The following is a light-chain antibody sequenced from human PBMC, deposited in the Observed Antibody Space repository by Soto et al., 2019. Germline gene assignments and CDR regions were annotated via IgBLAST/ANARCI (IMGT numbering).Light chain of an antibody. J-gene: IGKJ1*01. CDR3: QQYCSKART. Sequence: EAVLTQSPDTLSLSPGERAILSCRASQSITPSYLAWYQQKPGQAPRLLIYGTFSRATGIPDRFSGSGTGIDFTLTISRLEPEDFAVYYCQQYCSKARTFGPGTKVEI. CDR1: QSITPSY. V-gene: IGKV3-20*01. CDR2: GTF.